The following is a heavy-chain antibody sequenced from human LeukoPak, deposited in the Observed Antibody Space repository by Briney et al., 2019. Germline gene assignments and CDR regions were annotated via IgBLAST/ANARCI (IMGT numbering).Heavy chain of an antibody. CDR3: ASERPSSSWYDY. CDR1: EFSVSNSY. V-gene: IGHV3-7*01. Sequence: GGSLRLSCAASEFSVSNSYMSWVRQAPGKGLEWVANIYQDGREKYYVDSVKGRFTISRDNAKNSLYLQMNSLRAEDTAVYYCASERPSSSWYDYWGQGTLVTVSS. CDR2: IYQDGREK. D-gene: IGHD6-13*01. J-gene: IGHJ4*02.